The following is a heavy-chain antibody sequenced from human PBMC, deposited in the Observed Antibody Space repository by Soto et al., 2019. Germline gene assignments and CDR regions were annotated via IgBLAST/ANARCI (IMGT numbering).Heavy chain of an antibody. CDR3: AISTPLNQGYCSGGSCYGFTPKWSLDY. Sequence: GASVKVSCKASGGTFSSYAISWVRQAPGQGLEWMGGIIPIFGTANYAQKFQGRVTITADESTSTAYMELSSLRSEDTAVYYCAISTPLNQGYCSGGSCYGFTPKWSLDYWGQGTLVTVSS. V-gene: IGHV1-69*13. J-gene: IGHJ4*02. D-gene: IGHD2-15*01. CDR1: GGTFSSYA. CDR2: IIPIFGTA.